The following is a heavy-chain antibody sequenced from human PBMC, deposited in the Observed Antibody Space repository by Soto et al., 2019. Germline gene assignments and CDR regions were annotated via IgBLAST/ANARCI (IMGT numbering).Heavy chain of an antibody. Sequence: PSETLSLTCTVSGGSISSYYWSWIRQPPGKGLEWIGYIYYSGSTNYNPSLKSRVTISVDTSKNQFSLKLSSVTAADTAVYYCAISIAVAAPAGNWFDPWGQGTLVTVSS. J-gene: IGHJ5*02. CDR3: AISIAVAAPAGNWFDP. D-gene: IGHD6-19*01. CDR2: IYYSGST. V-gene: IGHV4-59*08. CDR1: GGSISSYY.